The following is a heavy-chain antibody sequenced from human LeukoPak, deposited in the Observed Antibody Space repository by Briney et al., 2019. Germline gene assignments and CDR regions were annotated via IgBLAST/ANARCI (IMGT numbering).Heavy chain of an antibody. V-gene: IGHV3-23*01. CDR2: ISGSGGST. CDR1: EFTFSSYA. J-gene: IGHJ4*02. Sequence: GGSLRLSCAASEFTFSSYAMSWVRQAPGKGLEWVSAISGSGGSTYYADSVKGRFTISRDNSKNTLYLQMNSLRAEDTAVYFCAKDILNDYSNYYFDYWGQGTLVTVSS. D-gene: IGHD4-11*01. CDR3: AKDILNDYSNYYFDY.